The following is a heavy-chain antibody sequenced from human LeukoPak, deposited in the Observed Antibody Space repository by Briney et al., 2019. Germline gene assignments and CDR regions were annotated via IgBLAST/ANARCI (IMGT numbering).Heavy chain of an antibody. CDR2: VYYRGNT. Sequence: KPSETLSLTCTVSGGSINSYYWSWIRQPPGKGLEWIGSVYYRGNTNYNPSLQSRLSISVDTSKNQFSLSLNSVTAADTAVYYCARENDYGDLGYWGQGTLVTVSS. D-gene: IGHD4-17*01. V-gene: IGHV4-59*12. CDR3: ARENDYGDLGY. CDR1: GGSINSYY. J-gene: IGHJ4*02.